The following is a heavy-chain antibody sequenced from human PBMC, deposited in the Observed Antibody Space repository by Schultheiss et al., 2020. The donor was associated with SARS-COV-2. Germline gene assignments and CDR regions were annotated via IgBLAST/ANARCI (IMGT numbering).Heavy chain of an antibody. CDR3: ARGRKKLVGYYYYGMDV. J-gene: IGHJ6*02. CDR2: IYHSGIT. D-gene: IGHD6-13*01. Sequence: SETLSLTCIVSGGSVSGHYWSWIRQPPGKGLDWIGYIYHSGITAYHPSLKSRVTISVDKSKNQFSLKLSSVTAADTAVYYCARGRKKLVGYYYYGMDVWGQGTTVTVSS. CDR1: GGSVSGHY. V-gene: IGHV4-59*02.